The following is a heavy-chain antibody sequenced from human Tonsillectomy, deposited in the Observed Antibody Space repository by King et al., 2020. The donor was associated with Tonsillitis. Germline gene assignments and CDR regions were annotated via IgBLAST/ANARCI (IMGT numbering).Heavy chain of an antibody. D-gene: IGHD3-10*01. CDR1: EFTFSDYY. CDR2: ISSSGYTI. J-gene: IGHJ3*02. V-gene: IGHV3-11*01. Sequence: VQLVESGGGLVKPGGSLRLSCAASEFTFSDYYMSWIRQTPGKGLEWVSYISSSGYTIHYADSVKGRFTISRDNAKNSLYLQMNSLRAEDTAVYYCARGYITLVRPRQAFDIWGQGTMVTVSS. CDR3: ARGYITLVRPRQAFDI.